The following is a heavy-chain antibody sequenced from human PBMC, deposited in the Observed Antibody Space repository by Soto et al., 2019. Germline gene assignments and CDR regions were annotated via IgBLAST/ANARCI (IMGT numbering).Heavy chain of an antibody. Sequence: VQLVESGGGLIQPGGSLRLSCAASGFTVSSNYMSWVRQAPGKGLEWVSIMYSGGSTYYADSVKGRFTISRDNSKKMLDRQMNSLRGGDPGGYYCARVSWSMGGGLDYWGQGTLVTVSS. CDR3: ARVSWSMGGGLDY. J-gene: IGHJ4*02. D-gene: IGHD6-13*01. V-gene: IGHV3-53*01. CDR1: GFTVSSNY. CDR2: MYSGGST.